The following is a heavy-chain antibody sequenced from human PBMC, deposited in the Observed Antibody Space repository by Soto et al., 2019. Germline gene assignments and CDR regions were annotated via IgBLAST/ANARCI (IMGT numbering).Heavy chain of an antibody. CDR1: GYSFTSYW. CDR2: IDPSDSYT. V-gene: IGHV5-10-1*01. J-gene: IGHJ1*01. D-gene: IGHD3-22*01. CDR3: ARLNYYDSSGYYYVDFQH. Sequence: GESLKISCKGSGYSFTSYWISWVRQMPGKGLEWMGRIDPSDSYTNYSPSFQGHVTISAVKSISTAYLQWSSLKASDTAMYYCARLNYYDSSGYYYVDFQHWGQGTLVTVSS.